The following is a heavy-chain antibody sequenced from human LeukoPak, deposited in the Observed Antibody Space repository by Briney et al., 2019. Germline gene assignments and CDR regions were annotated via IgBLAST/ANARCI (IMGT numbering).Heavy chain of an antibody. CDR1: GFTFSSYA. D-gene: IGHD1-26*01. Sequence: PGGSLRLSCAASGFTFSSYAMHWVRQAPGKGLEWVAVISYDGSNKYYAESVKGRFTISRVNSKNTLYLQMNSLRAEDTAVYYCARAREVGGSYYWFDPWGQGTLVTVSS. CDR3: ARAREVGGSYYWFDP. V-gene: IGHV3-30*04. CDR2: ISYDGSNK. J-gene: IGHJ5*02.